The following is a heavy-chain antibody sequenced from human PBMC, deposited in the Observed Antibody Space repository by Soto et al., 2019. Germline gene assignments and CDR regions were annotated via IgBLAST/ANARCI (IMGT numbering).Heavy chain of an antibody. D-gene: IGHD3-22*01. V-gene: IGHV4-34*01. CDR1: GGSFSGYY. CDR2: INHSGST. Sequence: LSLTCAVYGGSFSGYYWSWIRQPPGKGLEWIGEINHSGSTNYNPSLKSRVTISVDTSKNQFSLKLSSVTAADTAVYYCAGTYYYDSSGRRAYYGMDVWGQGTTVTVSS. CDR3: AGTYYYDSSGRRAYYGMDV. J-gene: IGHJ6*02.